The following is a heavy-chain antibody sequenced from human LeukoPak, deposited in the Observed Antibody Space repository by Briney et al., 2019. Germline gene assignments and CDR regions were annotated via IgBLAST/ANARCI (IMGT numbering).Heavy chain of an antibody. CDR1: GGSISSYY. CDR2: IYYSGST. J-gene: IGHJ4*02. D-gene: IGHD6-13*01. V-gene: IGHV4-59*01. CDR3: ARVAAAGPGLFDY. Sequence: PSETLSLTCTVSGGSISSYYWSWIRQPPGKGLEWIGYIYYSGSTNYNPSLKSRVTISVDTSKNQFSLKLSSVTAADTAVYYCARVAAAGPGLFDYWGQGTLVTVSS.